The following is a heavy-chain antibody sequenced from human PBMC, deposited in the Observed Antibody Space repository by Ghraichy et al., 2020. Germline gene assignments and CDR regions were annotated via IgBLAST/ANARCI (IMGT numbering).Heavy chain of an antibody. D-gene: IGHD4-17*01. V-gene: IGHV3-33*01. CDR1: GFTFSNYA. CDR3: ARERHADYVGGGGMDV. CDR2: IWSDGRKQ. Sequence: GGSLRLSCTASGFTFSNYAIHWVRQAPGTGLEWVAVIWSDGRKQFYGDSVKGRFTISRDNSKDTLYLQMNSLRGEDTAVYYCARERHADYVGGGGMDVWGQGTTVTVSS. J-gene: IGHJ6*02.